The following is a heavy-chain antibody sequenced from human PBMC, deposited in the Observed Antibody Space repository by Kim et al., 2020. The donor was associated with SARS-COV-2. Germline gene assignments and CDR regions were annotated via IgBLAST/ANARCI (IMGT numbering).Heavy chain of an antibody. CDR3: ARDPGNPNWFDP. V-gene: IGHV4-30-2*04. D-gene: IGHD3-10*01. Sequence: YNSPSLRSRVYISVDTSTNQFSLKLSSVTAADTAVYYCARDPGNPNWFDPWGQGTLVTVSS. J-gene: IGHJ5*02.